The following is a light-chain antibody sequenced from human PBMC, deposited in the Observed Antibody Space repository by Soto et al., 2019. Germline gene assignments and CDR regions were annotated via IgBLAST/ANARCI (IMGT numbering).Light chain of an antibody. V-gene: IGLV1-51*01. J-gene: IGLJ2*01. CDR3: ATWDYSLTGEV. Sequence: QSVLTQPPSVSAAPGQKVTISCSGSSSNIGNNYVSWYQQLPGTAPKLLIYDNNKRPSGIPDRFSGSKSGTSGTLDITGLQTGDEADYYCATWDYSLTGEVFGGGTKLNVL. CDR2: DNN. CDR1: SSNIGNNY.